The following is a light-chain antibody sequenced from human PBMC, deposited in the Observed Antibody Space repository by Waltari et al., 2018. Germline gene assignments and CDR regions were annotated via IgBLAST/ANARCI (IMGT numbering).Light chain of an antibody. CDR1: QSVSSY. V-gene: IGKV3-11*01. Sequence: EIVLTQSPATLSLSPGERATLSCRASQSVSSYLAWYQQKPGQAPRLLIYDASNRATGIPARFSGSVSETDFTLTISSLEPEDFAVYYCQQRSNWPPMYTFGQGTKLEIK. CDR3: QQRSNWPPMYT. CDR2: DAS. J-gene: IGKJ2*01.